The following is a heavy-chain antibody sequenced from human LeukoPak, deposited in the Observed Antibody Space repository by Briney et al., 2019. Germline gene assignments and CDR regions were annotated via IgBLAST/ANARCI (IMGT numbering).Heavy chain of an antibody. J-gene: IGHJ6*02. CDR2: IYSGGST. CDR3: ASPGIAAAGPFYYYVMGV. CDR1: GFTVSSNY. D-gene: IGHD6-13*01. Sequence: GGSLRLSCAASGFTVSSNYMSWVRQAPGKGLECVSVIYSGGSTYYADSVKGRFTISRDNSKNTLYLQMNSLRAEDTAVYYCASPGIAAAGPFYYYVMGVWGQGTTVTVSS. V-gene: IGHV3-53*01.